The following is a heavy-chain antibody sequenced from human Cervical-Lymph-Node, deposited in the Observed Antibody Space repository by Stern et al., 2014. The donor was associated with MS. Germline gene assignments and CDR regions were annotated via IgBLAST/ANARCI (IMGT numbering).Heavy chain of an antibody. D-gene: IGHD3-16*02. CDR2: ISWNGGSR. J-gene: IGHJ3*02. CDR1: GFTFDDYA. Sequence: VQLVESGGGLVQPGRSLRLSCVASGFTFDDYAMHWVRLAPGKGQEGVSGISWNGGSRNSADSVKDRVTISRDNAKNSLYLQMSSLRPEDTAFYYCAKTLGRSYHDPFDMWGQGTMVIVSS. V-gene: IGHV3-9*01. CDR3: AKTLGRSYHDPFDM.